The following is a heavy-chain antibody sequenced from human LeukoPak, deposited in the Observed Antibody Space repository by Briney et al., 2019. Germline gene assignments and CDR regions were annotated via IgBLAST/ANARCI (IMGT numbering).Heavy chain of an antibody. D-gene: IGHD2-2*01. CDR1: GFTFSNVW. CDR2: IKSKTDGGTT. CDR3: TTDSKCSSTSCRDY. Sequence: PGGSQRLSCAASGFTFSNVWMSWVRQAPGKGLEWVGRIKSKTDGGTTDYAAPVKGRFTISRDDSKNTLYLQMNSLKTEDTAVYYCTTDSKCSSTSCRDYWGQGTLVTVSS. V-gene: IGHV3-15*01. J-gene: IGHJ4*02.